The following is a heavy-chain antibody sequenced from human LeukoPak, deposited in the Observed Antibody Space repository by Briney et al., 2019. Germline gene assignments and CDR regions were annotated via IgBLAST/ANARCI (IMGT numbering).Heavy chain of an antibody. V-gene: IGHV4-39*01. Sequence: SETLSLTCTVSGGSISSSSYYWGWIRQPPGKGLDWIGSIYYSGSTYYNPSLKSRVTISVDTSKNQFSLKLSSVTAADTAVYYCARVPDYYYYGMDVWGQGTTVTVSS. D-gene: IGHD2-2*01. CDR2: IYYSGST. J-gene: IGHJ6*02. CDR1: GGSISSSSYY. CDR3: ARVPDYYYYGMDV.